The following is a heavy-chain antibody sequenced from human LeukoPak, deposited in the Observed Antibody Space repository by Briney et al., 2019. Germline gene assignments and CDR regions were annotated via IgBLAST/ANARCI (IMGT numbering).Heavy chain of an antibody. CDR1: GGSFSGYY. CDR3: AIVYGYCGGDCYSYDNWFDP. V-gene: IGHV4-34*01. CDR2: MNHSGST. D-gene: IGHD2-21*02. J-gene: IGHJ5*02. Sequence: SETLSLTCAVYGGSFSGYYWSWTRQPPGKGLEWIGEMNHSGSTNYNPSLKSRVTISVDTSKNQFSLKLSSVTAADTAVYYCAIVYGYCGGDCYSYDNWFDPWGQGTLVTVSS.